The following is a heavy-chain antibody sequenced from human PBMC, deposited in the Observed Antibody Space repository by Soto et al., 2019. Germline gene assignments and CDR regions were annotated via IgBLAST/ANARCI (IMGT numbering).Heavy chain of an antibody. J-gene: IGHJ6*02. CDR2: IIPIFGTA. CDR3: AREGSRYSSSSVGYYYYGMDV. V-gene: IGHV1-69*13. D-gene: IGHD6-6*01. CDR1: GGTFSSYA. Sequence: VKVSCKASGGTFSSYAISWVRQAPGQGLEWMGGIIPIFGTANYAQKFQGRVTITADESTSTAYMELSSLRSEDTAVYYCAREGSRYSSSSVGYYYYGMDVWGQGTTVTVS.